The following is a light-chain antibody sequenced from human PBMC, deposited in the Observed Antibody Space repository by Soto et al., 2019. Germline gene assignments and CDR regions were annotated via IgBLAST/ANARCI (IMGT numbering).Light chain of an antibody. CDR1: SSDVGDYNY. CDR2: AVI. J-gene: IGLJ3*02. CDR3: CSYAGSYTWV. Sequence: QSALTQPRSVSGSPGQSVTISCTGTSSDVGDYNYVSWYQQHPGKAPKLLIYAVIMRPSGVPDRFSGSKSGNTASLTISGLQAEDEADYSCCSYAGSYTWVFGGGTQLTVL. V-gene: IGLV2-11*01.